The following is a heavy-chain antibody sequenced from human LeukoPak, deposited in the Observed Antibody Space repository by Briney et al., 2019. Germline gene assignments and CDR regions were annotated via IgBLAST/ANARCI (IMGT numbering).Heavy chain of an antibody. CDR3: ARGSVALLLGYYMDV. V-gene: IGHV1-2*06. CDR1: GYTFTGYY. J-gene: IGHJ6*03. Sequence: ASVKVSCKASGYTFTGYYMHWVRQAPGQGLEWMGRINPNSGGTNYAQKFQGRVTMTRNTSISTAYMELSSLRSEDTAVYSCARGSVALLLGYYMDVWGKGTTVTVSS. D-gene: IGHD2/OR15-2a*01. CDR2: INPNSGGT.